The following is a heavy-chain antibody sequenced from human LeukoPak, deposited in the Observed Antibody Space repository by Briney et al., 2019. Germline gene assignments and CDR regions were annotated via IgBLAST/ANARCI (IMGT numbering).Heavy chain of an antibody. V-gene: IGHV3-30*01. CDR1: GFTLRSYA. CDR2: ISYDGSNK. CDR3: ARGLGCSWDILTGHYGGWGLDY. D-gene: IGHD3-9*01. J-gene: IGHJ4*02. Sequence: PGRSLRLSCAASGFTLRSYAMHWVRQAPGRGLEWVAVISYDGSNKNYADCVKGRFTISRDISKNTLYLEMNSLRDDDTAVYYCARGLGCSWDILTGHYGGWGLDYWGQGTLVTVSS.